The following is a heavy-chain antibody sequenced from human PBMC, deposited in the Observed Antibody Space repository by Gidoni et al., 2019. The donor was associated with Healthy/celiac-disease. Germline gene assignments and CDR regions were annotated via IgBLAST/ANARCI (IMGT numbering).Heavy chain of an antibody. D-gene: IGHD2-15*01. CDR3: ATGGYCSGGSCYSSYYYYGMDV. CDR1: GYTLTELS. CDR2: FDPEDGET. Sequence: QVQLVQSGAEVKKPGASVKVSCKVSGYTLTELSMHWVRQAPGKGLEWMGGFDPEDGETIYAQKFQGRVTMTEDTSTDTAYMELSSLRSEDTAVYYCATGGYCSGGSCYSSYYYYGMDVWGQGTTVTVSS. V-gene: IGHV1-24*01. J-gene: IGHJ6*02.